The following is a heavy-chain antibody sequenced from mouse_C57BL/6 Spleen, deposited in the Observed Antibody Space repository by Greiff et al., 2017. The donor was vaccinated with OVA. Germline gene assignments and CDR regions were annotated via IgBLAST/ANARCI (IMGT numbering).Heavy chain of an antibody. Sequence: VQLQESGAELVRPGTSVKMSCKASGYTFTNYWIGWAKQRPGHGLEWIGDIYPGGGYTNYNEKFKGKATLTADKSSSTAYMQFSSLTSEDSAIYYCARGGNYGVNYAMDYWGQGTSVTVSS. D-gene: IGHD2-1*01. CDR3: ARGGNYGVNYAMDY. J-gene: IGHJ4*01. CDR2: IYPGGGYT. CDR1: GYTFTNYW. V-gene: IGHV1-63*01.